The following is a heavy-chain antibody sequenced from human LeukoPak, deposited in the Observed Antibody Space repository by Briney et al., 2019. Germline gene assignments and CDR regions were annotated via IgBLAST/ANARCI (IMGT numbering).Heavy chain of an antibody. Sequence: RGSLILSCAASGFTFSSYEMNWVRQAPGKGLEWVSVIYSGGSTYYADSVKGRFTISRHNSKNTLYLQMNSLRAEDTAVCYCAREDRMSRVDPWGQGTLVTVSS. J-gene: IGHJ5*02. CDR2: IYSGGST. CDR1: GFTFSSYE. V-gene: IGHV3-53*04. D-gene: IGHD2-15*01. CDR3: AREDRMSRVDP.